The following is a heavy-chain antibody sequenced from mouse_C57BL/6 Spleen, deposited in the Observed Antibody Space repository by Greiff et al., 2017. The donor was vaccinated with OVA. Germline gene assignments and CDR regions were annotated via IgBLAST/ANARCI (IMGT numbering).Heavy chain of an antibody. CDR3: AITTGVAEGVYFDD. D-gene: IGHD1-1*01. Sequence: LMESGAELASPGASVTLSCKASGYTFTDHIMNWVKKRPGQGLEWIGRIYPVSGETNYNQKFMGKATFSVDRSSSTVYMVLNSLTSEDPAVYYCAITTGVAEGVYFDDWGQGTTLTVSS. J-gene: IGHJ2*01. CDR2: IYPVSGET. CDR1: GYTFTDHI. V-gene: IGHV1-11*01.